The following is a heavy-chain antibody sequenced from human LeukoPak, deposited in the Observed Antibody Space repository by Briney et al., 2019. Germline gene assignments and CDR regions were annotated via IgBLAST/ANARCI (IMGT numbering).Heavy chain of an antibody. D-gene: IGHD6-6*01. Sequence: PSETLSLTCTVSGGSISNYYWSWIRQTPGKGLEWIGYIYYSGSTKYNPSLKSRVTISVDTSKNQFSLRLSPVTAADTAVYYCARDWGVSARPGYMDVWGKGTTVTVSS. CDR2: IYYSGST. CDR1: GGSISNYY. J-gene: IGHJ6*03. V-gene: IGHV4-59*01. CDR3: ARDWGVSARPGYMDV.